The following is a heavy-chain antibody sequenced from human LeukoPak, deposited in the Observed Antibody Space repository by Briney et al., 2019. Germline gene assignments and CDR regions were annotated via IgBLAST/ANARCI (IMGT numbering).Heavy chain of an antibody. CDR3: AKDSRVGYIAAAGIVDY. D-gene: IGHD6-13*01. CDR2: ISYDGSNK. Sequence: GGSLRLSCAASGFTFSSYAMHWVRQAPGKGLEWVAIISYDGSNKYYADSVKGRFTISRDNSKNTLYLQMNSLRAEDTAVYYCAKDSRVGYIAAAGIVDYWGQGTLVTVSS. V-gene: IGHV3-30*04. J-gene: IGHJ4*02. CDR1: GFTFSSYA.